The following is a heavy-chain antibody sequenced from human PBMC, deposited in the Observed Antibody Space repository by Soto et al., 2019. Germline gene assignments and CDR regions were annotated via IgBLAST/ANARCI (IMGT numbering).Heavy chain of an antibody. J-gene: IGHJ6*02. Sequence: ASVKVSCKASGYTFTSYAMHWVRQAPGQRLEWMGWINAGNGNTKYSQKFQGRVTITRDTSASTAYMELSSLRSEDTAVYYCAAGFIAAAGRDYYYYYGMDVWGQGTKVTVSS. CDR2: INAGNGNT. V-gene: IGHV1-3*01. CDR3: AAGFIAAAGRDYYYYYGMDV. CDR1: GYTFTSYA. D-gene: IGHD6-13*01.